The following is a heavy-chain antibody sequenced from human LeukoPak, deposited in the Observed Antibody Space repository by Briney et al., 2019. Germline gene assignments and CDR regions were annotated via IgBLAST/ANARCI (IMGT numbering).Heavy chain of an antibody. CDR2: IYYSGST. D-gene: IGHD1-14*01. CDR1: GGSISSGDYY. V-gene: IGHV4-30-4*08. CDR3: ARASSLLTFLFDY. J-gene: IGHJ4*01. Sequence: ESGPTLVKPSQTLSLTCTVSGGSISSGDYYWSWIRQPPGKGLEWIGYIYYSGSTYYNPSLKSRVTISVDTSKNQFSLKLSSVTAADTAVYYCARASSLLTFLFDYWGHGTLVTVSS.